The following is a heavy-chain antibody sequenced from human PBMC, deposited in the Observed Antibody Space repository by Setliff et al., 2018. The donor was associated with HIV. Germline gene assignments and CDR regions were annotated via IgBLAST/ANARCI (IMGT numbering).Heavy chain of an antibody. J-gene: IGHJ3*02. Sequence: GGSLRLSCAASGFTFSDYYMSWIRQAPGKGLKWVSYISSSSSYTNYADSVKGRFTISRDNAKNSLYLQMNSLRAEDTAVYYCARLASGGWPLEVFDIWGQGTMVTVSS. CDR2: ISSSSSYT. D-gene: IGHD2-15*01. CDR1: GFTFSDYY. CDR3: ARLASGGWPLEVFDI. V-gene: IGHV3-11*03.